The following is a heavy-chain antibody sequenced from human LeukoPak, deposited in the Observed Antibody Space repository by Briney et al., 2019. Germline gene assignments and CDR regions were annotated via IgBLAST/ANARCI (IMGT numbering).Heavy chain of an antibody. Sequence: GGSLRLSCAASGFTFSSYEMNWVRQAPGKGLEWVSSISSSSSYIYYADSVKGRFTISRDNAKNSLYLQMNSLRAEDTAVYYCARVQLAYYYGSGTGYYMDVWGKGTTVTVSS. D-gene: IGHD3-10*01. V-gene: IGHV3-21*01. J-gene: IGHJ6*03. CDR1: GFTFSSYE. CDR2: ISSSSSYI. CDR3: ARVQLAYYYGSGTGYYMDV.